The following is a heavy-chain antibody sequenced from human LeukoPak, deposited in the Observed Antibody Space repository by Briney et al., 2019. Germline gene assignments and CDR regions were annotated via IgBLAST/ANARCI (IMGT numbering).Heavy chain of an antibody. D-gene: IGHD4-17*01. CDR1: GASISDSDFF. V-gene: IGHV4-39*07. CDR3: ASPHRYGDYLEY. Sequence: PSETLSLTCTVSGASISDSDFFWAWVRQPPGKGLEWIGNIYYSGSTYYNPSLKSRVTISVDTSKNQFSLKLSSVTAADTAVYYCASPHRYGDYLEYWGQGTLVTVS. J-gene: IGHJ4*02. CDR2: IYYSGST.